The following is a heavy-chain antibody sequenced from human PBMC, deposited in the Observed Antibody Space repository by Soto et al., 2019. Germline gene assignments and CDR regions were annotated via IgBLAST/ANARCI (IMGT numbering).Heavy chain of an antibody. CDR1: GGSISSGGYY. V-gene: IGHV4-31*03. D-gene: IGHD1-26*01. CDR2: IYYSGST. Sequence: PSETLSLTCTFSGGSISSGGYYWSWIRQHPGKGLEWIGYIYYSGSTYYNPSLKSRVTISVDTSKNQFSLKLSSVTAADTAVYYCAIGVGMGASPGLDYWGQGTLVTVSS. CDR3: AIGVGMGASPGLDY. J-gene: IGHJ4*02.